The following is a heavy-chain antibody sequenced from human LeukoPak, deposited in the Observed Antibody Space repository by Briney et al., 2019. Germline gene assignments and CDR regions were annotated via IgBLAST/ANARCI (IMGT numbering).Heavy chain of an antibody. CDR3: VIDDYYDYSGTREADCFDY. CDR1: GFSFTTAW. V-gene: IGHV3-15*01. Sequence: PGGSLRLSCGASGFSFTTAWMSWVRQAPGKGLEWVARIKSDGAVDYASPVKGRLTISKDYSKNTLYLQMNSLKVEDTAVYYCVIDDYYDYSGTREADCFDYWGQGTLVTVSS. CDR2: IKSDGAV. J-gene: IGHJ4*02. D-gene: IGHD3-22*01.